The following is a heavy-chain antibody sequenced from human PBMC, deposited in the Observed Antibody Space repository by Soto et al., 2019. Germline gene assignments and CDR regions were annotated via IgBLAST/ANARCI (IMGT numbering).Heavy chain of an antibody. CDR3: ARQSPPKKELGATMYY. J-gene: IGHJ4*02. CDR1: GGSFSGYY. CDR2: INHSGST. V-gene: IGHV4-34*01. D-gene: IGHD1-26*01. Sequence: PSETLSLTCAVYGGSFSGYYWSWIRQPPGKGLEWIGEINHSGSTNYNPSLKSRVTISVDTSKNQFSLKLSSVTAADTAVYYCARQSPPKKELGATMYYWGQGTLVTVSS.